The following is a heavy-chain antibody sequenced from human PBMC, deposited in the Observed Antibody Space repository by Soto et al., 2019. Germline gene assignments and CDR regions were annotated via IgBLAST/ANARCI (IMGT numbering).Heavy chain of an antibody. V-gene: IGHV2-5*02. CDR2: IYWDDDK. J-gene: IGHJ4*02. Sequence: SGPTLVNPTQTLTLTCTFSGFSLSTSGVGVGWIRQPPGKALEWLALIYWDDDKRYSPSLKSRLTITKDTSKNQVVLTMTNMDPVDAATYYCAHSLIPNWGSRGAFDYWGQGTLVTVSS. CDR1: GFSLSTSGVG. CDR3: AHSLIPNWGSRGAFDY. D-gene: IGHD7-27*01.